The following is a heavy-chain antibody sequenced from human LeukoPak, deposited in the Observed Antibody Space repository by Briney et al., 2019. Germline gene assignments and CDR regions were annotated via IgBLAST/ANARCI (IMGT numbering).Heavy chain of an antibody. Sequence: GGSLRLSCAAAGFTFSSDSMNWVRQAPGKGLEWVSSISSSSSYIYYADSVKGRFTISRDNSKNSLYLQMNSLRAEDTAVYYCARSYYDSSGGYYFDYWGQGTLVTVSS. CDR2: ISSSSSYI. D-gene: IGHD3-22*01. J-gene: IGHJ4*02. CDR3: ARSYYDSSGGYYFDY. V-gene: IGHV3-21*01. CDR1: GFTFSSDS.